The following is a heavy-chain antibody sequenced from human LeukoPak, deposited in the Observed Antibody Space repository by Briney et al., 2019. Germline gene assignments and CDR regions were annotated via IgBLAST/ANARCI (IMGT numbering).Heavy chain of an antibody. J-gene: IGHJ3*02. Sequence: SETLSLTCTVSGYSISSGYYWSWTRQPPGKGLEWIGYIYYSGSTNYNPSLKSRVTISVDTSKNQFSLKLSSVTAADTAVYYCARDLSRDGYNYEAFDIWGQGTMVTVSS. CDR1: GYSISSGYY. CDR3: ARDLSRDGYNYEAFDI. CDR2: IYYSGST. D-gene: IGHD5-24*01. V-gene: IGHV4-61*01.